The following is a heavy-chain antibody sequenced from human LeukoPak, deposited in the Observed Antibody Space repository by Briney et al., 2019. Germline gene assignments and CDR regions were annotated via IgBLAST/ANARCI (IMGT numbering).Heavy chain of an antibody. CDR1: GFTFSSYA. CDR3: AKSREEQQLSTYYYYYGMDV. Sequence: GGSLRLSCAASGFTFSSYAMHWVRQAPGKGLEWVAVISYDGSNKYYADSVKGRFTISRDNSKNTLYLQMDSLRAEDTAVYYCAKSREEQQLSTYYYYYGMDVWGQGTTVTVSS. CDR2: ISYDGSNK. D-gene: IGHD6-13*01. V-gene: IGHV3-30-3*02. J-gene: IGHJ6*02.